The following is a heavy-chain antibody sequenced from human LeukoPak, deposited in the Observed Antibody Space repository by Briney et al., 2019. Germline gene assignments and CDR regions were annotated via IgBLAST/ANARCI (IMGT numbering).Heavy chain of an antibody. V-gene: IGHV1-69*06. CDR3: ASKVPNDSSGYYYRGQFDP. CDR1: GGTFSSYA. D-gene: IGHD3-22*01. CDR2: IIPIFGTA. J-gene: IGHJ5*02. Sequence: SVKVSCKASGGTFSSYAISWVRQAPGQGLEWMGGIIPIFGTANYAQKFQGRVTITADKSTSTAYMELSSLRSEDTAVYYCASKVPNDSSGYYYRGQFDPWGQGTLVTVSS.